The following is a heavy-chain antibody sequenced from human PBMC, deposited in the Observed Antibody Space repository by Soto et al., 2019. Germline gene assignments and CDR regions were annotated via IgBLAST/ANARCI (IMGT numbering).Heavy chain of an antibody. CDR2: IYYSGST. J-gene: IGHJ6*03. V-gene: IGHV4-59*08. D-gene: IGHD6-25*01. CDR3: ARGGSYDYYYYYYMDV. CDR1: GGSISSYY. Sequence: SETLSLTCTVSGGSISSYYWSWIRQPPGKGLEWIGYIYYSGSTNYNPSLKSRVTISVDTSKNQFSLKLSSVTAADTAVYYCARGGSYDYYYYYYMDVWGKGTTVTVSS.